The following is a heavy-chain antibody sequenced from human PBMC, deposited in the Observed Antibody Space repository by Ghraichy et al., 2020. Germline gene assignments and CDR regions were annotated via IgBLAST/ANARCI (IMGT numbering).Heavy chain of an antibody. Sequence: SETLSLTCAVYGGSFSGYYWSWIRQPPGKGLEWIGEINHSGSTNYNPSLKSRVTISVDTSKNQFSLKLSSVTAADTAVYYCARGRVGLRAAYGYWGQGTLVTVSS. CDR1: GGSFSGYY. V-gene: IGHV4-34*01. CDR3: ARGRVGLRAAYGY. CDR2: INHSGST. J-gene: IGHJ4*02. D-gene: IGHD3-10*01.